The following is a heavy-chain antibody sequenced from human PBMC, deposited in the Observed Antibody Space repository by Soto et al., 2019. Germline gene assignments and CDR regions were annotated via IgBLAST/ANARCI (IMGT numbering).Heavy chain of an antibody. CDR1: GYTFTLYG. V-gene: IGHV1-18*01. CDR2: ISAYDGHT. D-gene: IGHD5-12*01. Sequence: QVQLVQSGAEVKKPGASVKVSCKTSGYTFTLYGIAWVRHAPGQGLEWMGWISAYDGHTKYAEKLQGRVTMTTDTSTSTAYMELRSLRSDDSAIYYCARDSGYFAAWGQGTLVTVSS. J-gene: IGHJ5*02. CDR3: ARDSGYFAA.